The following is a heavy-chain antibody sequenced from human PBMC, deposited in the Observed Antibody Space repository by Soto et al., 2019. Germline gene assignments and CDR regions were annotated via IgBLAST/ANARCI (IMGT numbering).Heavy chain of an antibody. CDR2: IYYSGST. J-gene: IGHJ4*02. V-gene: IGHV4-59*01. CDR1: GVSISSYY. CDR3: ARAPRGNYGYPSYFDY. D-gene: IGHD3-10*01. Sequence: PSETLSLTCTVSGVSISSYYWSWIRQPPGKGLEWIGYIYYSGSTNYNPSLKRRVNISVDTSKNQISLKLRSVTAADTAVYYCARAPRGNYGYPSYFDYWGQGTLVTVS.